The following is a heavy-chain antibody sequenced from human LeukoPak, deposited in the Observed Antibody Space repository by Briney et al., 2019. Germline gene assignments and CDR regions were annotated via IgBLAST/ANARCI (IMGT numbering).Heavy chain of an antibody. V-gene: IGHV3-21*01. CDR1: GFTFSSYG. D-gene: IGHD3-22*01. CDR2: ISSSSSYI. J-gene: IGHJ6*03. Sequence: GGSLRLSCAASGFTFSSYGMSWVRQAPGKGLEWVSSISSSSSYIYYADSVKGRFTISRDNAKNSLYLQMNSLRAEDTAVYYCARYSSDYTSDYHYYMDVWGKGTTVTVSS. CDR3: ARYSSDYTSDYHYYMDV.